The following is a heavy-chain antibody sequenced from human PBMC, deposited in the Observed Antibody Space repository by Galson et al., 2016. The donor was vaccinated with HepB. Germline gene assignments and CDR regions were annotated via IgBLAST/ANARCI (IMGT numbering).Heavy chain of an antibody. CDR2: IFYSGRT. J-gene: IGHJ4*02. D-gene: IGHD3-3*01. CDR3: ATDLQVRDFWSGYSNSPVVSYLDH. Sequence: TLSLTCTVSGGFISTGNYYWTWIRQHPEKGLEWIGNIFYSGRTDYNPSLKSRVTISVDTSKNHFSLTLNSVTAADTAVYYCATDLQVRDFWSGYSNSPVVSYLDHWGQGTLVTVSS. CDR1: GGFISTGNYY. V-gene: IGHV4-31*03.